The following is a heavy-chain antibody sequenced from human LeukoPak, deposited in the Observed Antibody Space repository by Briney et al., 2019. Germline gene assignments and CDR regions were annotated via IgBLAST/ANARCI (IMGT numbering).Heavy chain of an antibody. V-gene: IGHV3-21*01. D-gene: IGHD3-10*01. J-gene: IGHJ4*02. CDR2: ISSSSSYI. CDR1: GFTFSSYS. Sequence: PGGSLRLSCAASGFTFSSYSMNWVRQAPGKGLEWVSSISSSSSYIYYADSVKGRFTISRDNAKNSLYLQMNSLRAEDTAVYYCARGYSITMVRGVIIPHFGYWGQGTLVTVSS. CDR3: ARGYSITMVRGVIIPHFGY.